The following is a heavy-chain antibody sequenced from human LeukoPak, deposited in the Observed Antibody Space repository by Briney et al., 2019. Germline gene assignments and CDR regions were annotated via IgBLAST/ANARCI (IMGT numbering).Heavy chain of an antibody. CDR3: AKIWFAEYSYFDL. CDR1: GFTFSSYA. Sequence: GGSLRLSCAASGFTFSSYAMSWVRQAPGKGLEWVSGISGSGGSTYYADSVKGRFTISRDNSKNTLSLQMNSLKAEDTAVYYCAKIWFAEYSYFDLRGRGTLVTVSS. J-gene: IGHJ2*01. D-gene: IGHD3-10*01. V-gene: IGHV3-23*01. CDR2: ISGSGGST.